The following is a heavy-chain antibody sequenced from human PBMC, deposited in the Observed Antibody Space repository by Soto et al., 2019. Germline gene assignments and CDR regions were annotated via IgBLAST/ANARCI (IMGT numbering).Heavy chain of an antibody. CDR3: ATTISSPFRIFDY. Sequence: EVQLVQSGGDLVQPGGSLRLSCVASGFTFSTYWMSWVRQAPGMGLEWMAGIKEDASEELYVDSVKGRFSVSRNNAKNSPYLQLKSLSAEDTVVYIRATTISSPFRIFDYWGQGYLGNGSS. V-gene: IGHV3-7*01. CDR1: GFTFSTYW. D-gene: IGHD2-15*01. J-gene: IGHJ4*02. CDR2: IKEDASEE.